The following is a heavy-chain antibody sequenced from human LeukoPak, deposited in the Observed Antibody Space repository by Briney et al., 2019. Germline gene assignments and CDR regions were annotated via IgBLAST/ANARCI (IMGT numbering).Heavy chain of an antibody. V-gene: IGHV3-7*01. CDR2: IKQDGSGK. CDR1: GFTISNFW. Sequence: PGGTLRLSCAASGFTISNFWMNWVRQAPGKGLDRVANIKQDGSGKAYVDSVKGRFTISRDNAKSSLYLQMNSLRAEDTAVYYCARERHSGSYYGSDDYWGQGTLVTVSS. D-gene: IGHD3-10*01. CDR3: ARERHSGSYYGSDDY. J-gene: IGHJ4*02.